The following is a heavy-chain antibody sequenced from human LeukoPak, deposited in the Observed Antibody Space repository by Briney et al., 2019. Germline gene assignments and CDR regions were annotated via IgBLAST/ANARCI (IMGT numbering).Heavy chain of an antibody. CDR1: GFAFRSYG. D-gene: IGHD1-1*01. CDR3: ARGLTNWNDVDYYYDGMDV. CDR2: IYYDGSNK. J-gene: IGHJ6*02. V-gene: IGHV3-33*01. Sequence: GGSLRLSCAASGFAFRSYGMHWVRQAPGKGLEWVAVIYYDGSNKYYADSVKGRFTISRDNSKNTLYLQMNSLRVEDTAVYYCARGLTNWNDVDYYYDGMDVWGQGTTVTVSS.